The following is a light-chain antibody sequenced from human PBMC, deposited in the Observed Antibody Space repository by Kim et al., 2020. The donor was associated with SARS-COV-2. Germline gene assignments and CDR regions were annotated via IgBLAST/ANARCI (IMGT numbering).Light chain of an antibody. V-gene: IGKV1-33*01. J-gene: IGKJ2*01. CDR3: QQYDDVPYT. CDR2: EAS. CDR1: RVISKY. Sequence: ASVGDRANMCSGGRRVISKYESWHQHKPGNATILVMVEASNAETGVTTWFSGSGAGTHFPLTVRGQQPEDSATYYCQQYDDVPYTFGQGTKLEI.